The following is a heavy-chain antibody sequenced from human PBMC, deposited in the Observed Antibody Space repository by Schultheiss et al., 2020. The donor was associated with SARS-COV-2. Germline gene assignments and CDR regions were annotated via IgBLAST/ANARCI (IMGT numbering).Heavy chain of an antibody. Sequence: GGSLRLSCAASGFTVSSNYMSWVRQAPGKGLEWVSVIYSCGSTYYADSVKGRFTISRDNSKNTLYLQMNSLRAEDTAVYYCARDHQQWLVLSFPSAFDIWGQGTMVTVSS. CDR2: IYSCGST. D-gene: IGHD6-19*01. CDR1: GFTVSSNY. CDR3: ARDHQQWLVLSFPSAFDI. J-gene: IGHJ3*02. V-gene: IGHV3-66*03.